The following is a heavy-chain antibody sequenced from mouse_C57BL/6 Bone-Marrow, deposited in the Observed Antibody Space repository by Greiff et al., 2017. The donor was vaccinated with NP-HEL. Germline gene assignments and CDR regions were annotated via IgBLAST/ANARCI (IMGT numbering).Heavy chain of an antibody. CDR1: GFNIKDDY. V-gene: IGHV14-4*01. D-gene: IGHD1-1*01. CDR3: TTYYGSPTSY. J-gene: IGHJ2*01. Sequence: ESGAELVRPGASVKLSCTASGFNIKDDYMHWVKQRPEQGLEWIGWIDPENGDTEYASKFQGKATITADTSSNTAYLQLSSLTSEDTAVYYCTTYYGSPTSYWGQGTTLTVSS. CDR2: IDPENGDT.